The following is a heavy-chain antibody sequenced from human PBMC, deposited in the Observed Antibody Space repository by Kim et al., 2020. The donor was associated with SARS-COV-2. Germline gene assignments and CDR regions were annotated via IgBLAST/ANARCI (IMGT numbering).Heavy chain of an antibody. CDR1: GFTFSSYA. V-gene: IGHV3-23*01. J-gene: IGHJ3*02. D-gene: IGHD3-3*01. Sequence: GGSLRLSCAASGFTFSSYAMSWVRQAPGKGLEWVSAISGSGGSTYYADSVKGRFTISRDNSKNTLYLQMNSLRAEDTAVYYCAKDGISITIFAQDAFDIWGQGTMVTDSS. CDR2: ISGSGGST. CDR3: AKDGISITIFAQDAFDI.